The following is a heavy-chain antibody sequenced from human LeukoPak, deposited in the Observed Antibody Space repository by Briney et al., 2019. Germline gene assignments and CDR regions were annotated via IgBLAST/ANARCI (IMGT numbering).Heavy chain of an antibody. D-gene: IGHD3-9*01. Sequence: PSETLSLTCAVYGGSFSGYYWSWIRQPPGKGLEWIGYIYYSGSTNYNPSLKSRVTISVDTSKDQFSLKLSSVTAADTAVYYCARSLTGYYAYYFDYWGQGTLVTVSS. V-gene: IGHV4-59*01. CDR1: GGSFSGYY. CDR2: IYYSGST. J-gene: IGHJ4*02. CDR3: ARSLTGYYAYYFDY.